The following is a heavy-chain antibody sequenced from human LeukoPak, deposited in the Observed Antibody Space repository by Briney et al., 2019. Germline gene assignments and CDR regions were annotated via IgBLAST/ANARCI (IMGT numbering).Heavy chain of an antibody. J-gene: IGHJ6*03. CDR3: ATGRNGVVPSPILGVGPWYNYHYMDV. Sequence: SETLSLTCVVYGGSFSGYYWSWVRQPPGKGLEWIGESDHSGTTNYNPSLKSRVTMSVDTSKNQFSLMVSSVTAADTAVYYCATGRNGVVPSPILGVGPWYNYHYMDVWGKGTTVTVSS. CDR2: SDHSGTT. V-gene: IGHV4-34*01. CDR1: GGSFSGYY. D-gene: IGHD2-2*02.